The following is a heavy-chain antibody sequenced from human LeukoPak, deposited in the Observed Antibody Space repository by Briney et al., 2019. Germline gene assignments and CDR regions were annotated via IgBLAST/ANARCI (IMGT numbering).Heavy chain of an antibody. CDR1: GGSISSYY. CDR2: IYYSGST. CDR3: ARGDSSSWYLGAFDI. D-gene: IGHD6-13*01. V-gene: IGHV4-59*01. Sequence: KPSETLSLTCTVSGGSISSYYWSWIRQPPGKGLEWIGYIYYSGSTNYNPSLKSRVTISVDTSKNQFSLKLSSVTAADTAVYYCARGDSSSWYLGAFDIWGQGTMVTVSS. J-gene: IGHJ3*02.